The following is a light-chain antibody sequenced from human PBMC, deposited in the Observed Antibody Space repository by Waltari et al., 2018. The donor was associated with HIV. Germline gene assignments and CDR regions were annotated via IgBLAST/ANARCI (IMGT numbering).Light chain of an antibody. CDR3: QQRSNWPPIT. Sequence: IVLTQSPATLSLSPGERATLSCRASQSVSSYIAWYQHKPGQAPRLLIYDASNRATGIPARFSGSGSGADFTLTISSLEPEDFAVYYCQQRSNWPPITFGQGTRLEIK. J-gene: IGKJ5*01. CDR1: QSVSSY. V-gene: IGKV3-11*01. CDR2: DAS.